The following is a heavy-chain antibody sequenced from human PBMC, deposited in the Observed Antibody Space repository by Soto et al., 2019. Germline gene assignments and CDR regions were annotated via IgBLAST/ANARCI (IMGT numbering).Heavy chain of an antibody. Sequence: EVQLVESGGGLVKPGESLRLSCVASGFTFNNAWMTWVRQAPGKGLEWVGHIKSRPDGGTTDYGAPVKGRFTISRDDSKNTLYLQMDYLKTEDTAVYYCTSTNLINYIDVWGKGTTVTVSS. D-gene: IGHD2-8*01. CDR2: IKSRPDGGTT. V-gene: IGHV3-15*01. CDR3: TSTNLINYIDV. J-gene: IGHJ6*03. CDR1: GFTFNNAW.